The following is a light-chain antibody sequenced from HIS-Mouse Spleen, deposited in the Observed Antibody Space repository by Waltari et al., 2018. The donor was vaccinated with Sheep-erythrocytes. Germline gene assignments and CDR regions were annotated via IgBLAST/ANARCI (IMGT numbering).Light chain of an antibody. J-gene: IGKJ2*01. CDR1: QSISSW. CDR2: KAS. CDR3: QQYNSYSPRT. Sequence: DIQMTQSPSTLSASVGDRATITCRASQSISSWLAWYQQKPGKAPKLLIYKASSLESGVPSRFSGSGSGTEFTLTISSLQPDDFATYYCQQYNSYSPRTFGQGTKLEIK. V-gene: IGKV1-5*03.